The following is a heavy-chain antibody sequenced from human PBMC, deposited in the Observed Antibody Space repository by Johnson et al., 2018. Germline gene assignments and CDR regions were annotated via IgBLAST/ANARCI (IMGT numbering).Heavy chain of an antibody. CDR3: ASIEYSSSLHYYYYYYMDV. CDR2: IWYDGSNQ. CDR1: GFTFSSYG. J-gene: IGHJ6*03. D-gene: IGHD6-6*01. V-gene: IGHV3-33*03. Sequence: QVQLVQSGGGVVQXGRSLRLSCAASGFTFSSYGMHWVRQAPGKGLEWLAVIWYDGSNQYYVDSVKGRFTIPRDNAKNTLYLQMNSLRAEETAVYYCASIEYSSSLHYYYYYYMDVWGKGTTVTVSS.